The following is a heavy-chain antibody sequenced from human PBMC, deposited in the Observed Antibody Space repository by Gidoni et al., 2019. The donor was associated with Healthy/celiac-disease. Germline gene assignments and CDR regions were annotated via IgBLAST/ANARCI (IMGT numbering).Heavy chain of an antibody. CDR2: ISSSSSYI. V-gene: IGHV3-21*01. CDR1: GFTFSSYS. CDR3: ARNFWSGSYFDY. J-gene: IGHJ4*02. D-gene: IGHD3-3*01. Sequence: EVQLVESGGGLVKPGGSLRLSCAASGFTFSSYSMNWVRQAPGKGLEWVSSISSSSSYIYYADSVKGRFTISRDNAKNSLYLKMNSLRAEDTAVYYCARNFWSGSYFDYWGQGTLVTVSS.